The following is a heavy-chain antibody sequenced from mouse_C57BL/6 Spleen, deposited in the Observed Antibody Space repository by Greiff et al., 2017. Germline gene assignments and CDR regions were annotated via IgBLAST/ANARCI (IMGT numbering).Heavy chain of an antibody. CDR1: GYTFTDYY. V-gene: IGHV1-19*01. CDR3: ARWAVVARNWFAY. Sequence: VQLQQSGPVLVKPGASVKMSCKASGYTFTDYYMNWVKQSHGKSLEWIGVINPYNGGTSYNQKFKGKATLTVDKSSSTAYMELNSLTSEDSAVYYCARWAVVARNWFAYWGQGTLVTVSA. CDR2: INPYNGGT. D-gene: IGHD1-1*01. J-gene: IGHJ3*01.